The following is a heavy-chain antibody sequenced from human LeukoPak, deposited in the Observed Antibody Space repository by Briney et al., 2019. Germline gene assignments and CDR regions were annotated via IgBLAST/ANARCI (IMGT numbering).Heavy chain of an antibody. J-gene: IGHJ4*02. CDR2: MNPNSGNT. Sequence: ASVKVSCKASGYTFTSYDINWVRQATGQGLEWMGWMNPNSGNTGYAQKFQGRVTMTRNTSTSTAYMEMSSLRSADTAVYYCARARRSLQSYYFDYWGQGPLVTVSS. CDR3: ARARRSLQSYYFDY. D-gene: IGHD5-24*01. V-gene: IGHV1-8*01. CDR1: GYTFTSYD.